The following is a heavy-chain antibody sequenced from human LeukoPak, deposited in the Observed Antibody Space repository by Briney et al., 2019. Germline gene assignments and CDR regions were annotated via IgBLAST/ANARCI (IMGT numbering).Heavy chain of an antibody. CDR3: ARGTLIAAAHY. V-gene: IGHV1-18*01. Sequence: ASVKVSCKVSGYTLTELSMHWVRQAPGQGLEWMGWISAYNGNTNYAQKLQGRVTMTTDTSTSTAYMELRSLRSDDTAVYYCARGTLIAAAHYWGQGTLVTVSS. D-gene: IGHD6-13*01. CDR2: ISAYNGNT. J-gene: IGHJ4*02. CDR1: GYTLTELS.